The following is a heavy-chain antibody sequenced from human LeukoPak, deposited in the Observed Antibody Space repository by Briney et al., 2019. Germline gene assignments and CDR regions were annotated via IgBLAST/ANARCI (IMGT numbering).Heavy chain of an antibody. J-gene: IGHJ4*02. V-gene: IGHV3-13*01. D-gene: IGHD1-26*01. Sequence: PGGSLRLSCAASGFTFSAFDMHWVRQLTGKRLEWVSGIDTAGATYYPASVKGRFTISRENAKNSLYLHMNGLRAGDTAVYYCARGMGATTQALFDSWGQGALVTVSS. CDR1: GFTFSAFD. CDR2: IDTAGAT. CDR3: ARGMGATTQALFDS.